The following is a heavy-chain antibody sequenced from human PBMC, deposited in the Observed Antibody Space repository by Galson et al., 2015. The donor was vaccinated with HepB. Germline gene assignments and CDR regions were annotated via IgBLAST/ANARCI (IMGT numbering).Heavy chain of an antibody. V-gene: IGHV1-69*13. Sequence: SVKVSCKASGGTFSSYAISWVRQAPGQGLEWMGGIIPIFGTANYAQKFQGRVTITADESTSTAYMELSSLRSEDTAVYYCARELKGTISHFDYWGQGTLVTVSS. J-gene: IGHJ4*02. CDR3: ARELKGTISHFDY. CDR2: IIPIFGTA. CDR1: GGTFSSYA. D-gene: IGHD1-1*01.